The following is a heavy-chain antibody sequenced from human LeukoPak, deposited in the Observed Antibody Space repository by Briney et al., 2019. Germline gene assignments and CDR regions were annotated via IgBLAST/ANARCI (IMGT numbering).Heavy chain of an antibody. Sequence: PSETLSLTCTVSGGSISSYYWSWIRQPPGKRLEWIGYIYYSGNTNYNPSLKSRVTISVDTSKNRFSLKLISVTAADTAVYYCARVEVVNGYNYPFDYWGQGTLVTVSS. D-gene: IGHD5-24*01. CDR3: ARVEVVNGYNYPFDY. CDR1: GGSISSYY. J-gene: IGHJ4*02. CDR2: IYYSGNT. V-gene: IGHV4-59*01.